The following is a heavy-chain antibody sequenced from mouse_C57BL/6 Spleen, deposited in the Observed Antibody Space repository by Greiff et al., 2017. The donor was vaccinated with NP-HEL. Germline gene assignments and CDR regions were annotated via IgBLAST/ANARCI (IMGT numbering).Heavy chain of an antibody. D-gene: IGHD1-1*01. CDR2: ISDGGSYT. CDR3: ARLYYYGSLAY. J-gene: IGHJ3*01. Sequence: EVKVVESGGGLVKPGGSLKLSCAASGFTFSSYAMSWVRQTPEKRLEWVATISDGGSYTYYPDNVKGRFTISRDNAKNNLYLQMSHLKSEDTAMYYCARLYYYGSLAYWGQGTLVTVSA. CDR1: GFTFSSYA. V-gene: IGHV5-4*03.